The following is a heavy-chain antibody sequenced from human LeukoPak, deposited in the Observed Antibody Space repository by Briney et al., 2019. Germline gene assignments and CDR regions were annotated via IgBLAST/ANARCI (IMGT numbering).Heavy chain of an antibody. V-gene: IGHV4-59*08. CDR3: ARHRALMDV. J-gene: IGHJ6*02. CDR2: IYYSGST. CDR1: GGSISSYY. Sequence: SETLSLTCTVSGGSISSYYWSWIRKPPGKGLEWIGYIYYSGSTNYNPSLKSRVPLSVETSKNKSSLKMSSVTAADTALYYCARHRALMDVWGQRTTVTVFS.